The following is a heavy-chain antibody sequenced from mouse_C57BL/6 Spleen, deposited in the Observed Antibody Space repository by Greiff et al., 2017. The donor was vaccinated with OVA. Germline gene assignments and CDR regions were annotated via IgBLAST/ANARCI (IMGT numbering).Heavy chain of an antibody. D-gene: IGHD1-1*01. V-gene: IGHV1-54*01. CDR3: ARDYYGSSYGPYFDY. Sequence: VQLQQSGAELVRPGTSVKVSCKASGYAFTNYLIEWVKQRPGQGLEWIGVINPGSGGTNYNEKFKGKATLTADKSSGTAYMQLSSLTSEDSAVYFCARDYYGSSYGPYFDYWGQGTTLTVSS. CDR2: INPGSGGT. CDR1: GYAFTNYL. J-gene: IGHJ2*01.